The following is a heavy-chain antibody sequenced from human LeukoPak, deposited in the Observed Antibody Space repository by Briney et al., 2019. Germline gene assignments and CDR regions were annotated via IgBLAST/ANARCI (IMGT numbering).Heavy chain of an antibody. CDR3: ARDEGDILTGWGIPIMDV. CDR1: GGSISNYY. V-gene: IGHV4-30-4*08. J-gene: IGHJ6*03. CDR2: IYYSGST. D-gene: IGHD3-9*01. Sequence: SETLSLTCTVSGGSISNYYWSWIRQPPGKGLEWIGYIYYSGSTYYNPSLKSRVTISVDTAKNQFSQKLSSVTAADTAVYYCARDEGDILTGWGIPIMDVWGKGTTVTVSS.